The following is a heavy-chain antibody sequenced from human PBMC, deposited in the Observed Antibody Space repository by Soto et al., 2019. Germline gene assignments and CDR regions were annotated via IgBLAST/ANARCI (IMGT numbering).Heavy chain of an antibody. D-gene: IGHD3-10*01. CDR3: ARSMVRGVPDY. J-gene: IGHJ4*02. CDR2: INAGNGNT. V-gene: IGHV1-3*01. CDR1: GYSFIYYA. Sequence: ASVKVSCKASGYSFIYYALQWVRQAPGQRLEWMGWINAGNGNTKYSQSFQGRVTITIDTSATIGYMELSSLSSEDTAVYYCARSMVRGVPDYWGQGTLVTVSS.